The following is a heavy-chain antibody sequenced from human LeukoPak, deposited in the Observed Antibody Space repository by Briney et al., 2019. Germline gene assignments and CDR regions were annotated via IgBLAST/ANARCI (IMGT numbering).Heavy chain of an antibody. CDR2: ISSSIRTI. Sequence: GSLRLSCAASGFTFSSYSMNWVRQAPGKGLEWLSYISSSIRTIYYADSVKGRFTISRDNAKNSLYLQMNSLRAEDTAVYYCARDLSEPHWYSSGWSLDVWGQGTMVTVSS. V-gene: IGHV3-48*04. CDR1: GFTFSSYS. CDR3: ARDLSEPHWYSSGWSLDV. J-gene: IGHJ3*01. D-gene: IGHD6-19*01.